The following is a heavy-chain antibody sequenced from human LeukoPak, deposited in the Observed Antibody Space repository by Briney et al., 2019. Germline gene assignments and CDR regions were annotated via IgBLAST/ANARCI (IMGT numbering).Heavy chain of an antibody. Sequence: SETLSLTCTVSGGSIRTSEDHWTWIRQHPGKGLEWIGYTSNSGYPDSNPSLKSRVTISLDTSKNQFSLKLSSVTAADTAVYYCAREGLCSGGSCSLGGPGDYWGQGTLVTVSS. CDR2: TSNSGYP. CDR3: AREGLCSGGSCSLGGPGDY. D-gene: IGHD2-15*01. J-gene: IGHJ4*02. V-gene: IGHV4-31*03. CDR1: GGSIRTSEDH.